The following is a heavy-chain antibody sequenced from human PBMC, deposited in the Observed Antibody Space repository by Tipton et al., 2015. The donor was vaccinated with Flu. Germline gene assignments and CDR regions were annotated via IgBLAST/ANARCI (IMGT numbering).Heavy chain of an antibody. D-gene: IGHD6-19*01. Sequence: SLRLSCAASGFIFRNYWMSWVRQAPGKGLEWVANIKPDGSEKYYVDSVKGRFTISRDNAKNSLYLQINSLRVEDTAVYYCARDSGWSYGDWGQGTLVTVSS. CDR1: GFIFRNYW. V-gene: IGHV3-7*01. CDR2: IKPDGSEK. CDR3: ARDSGWSYGD. J-gene: IGHJ4*02.